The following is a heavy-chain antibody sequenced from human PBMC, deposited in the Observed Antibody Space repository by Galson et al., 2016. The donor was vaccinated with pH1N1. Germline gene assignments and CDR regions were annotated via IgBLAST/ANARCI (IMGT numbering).Heavy chain of an antibody. Sequence: SLRLSCAASGFIFSDYTMSWVRQAPGKGLEWVSSIRTSSSYIYYANSLKGRFTISRVNSQNSLYLHMDRLRAEDTAVYYCAGSKAVFPDGADFWGLGTLVTVSS. CDR1: GFIFSDYT. CDR3: AGSKAVFPDGADF. V-gene: IGHV3-21*06. J-gene: IGHJ4*02. CDR2: IRTSSSYI. D-gene: IGHD2-15*01.